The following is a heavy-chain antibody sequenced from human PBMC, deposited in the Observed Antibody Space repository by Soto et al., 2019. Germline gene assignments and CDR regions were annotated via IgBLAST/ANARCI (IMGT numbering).Heavy chain of an antibody. Sequence: ASVKVSCKASGYTFTSYGISWVRQAPGQGLEWMGWISAYNGNTNYAQKLQGRVTMTTDTSTSTAYMELGSLRSDDTAVYYCAKSGDSSSWPHNWFDPWGQGTLVTVSS. CDR1: GYTFTSYG. CDR3: AKSGDSSSWPHNWFDP. V-gene: IGHV1-18*04. J-gene: IGHJ5*02. CDR2: ISAYNGNT. D-gene: IGHD6-13*01.